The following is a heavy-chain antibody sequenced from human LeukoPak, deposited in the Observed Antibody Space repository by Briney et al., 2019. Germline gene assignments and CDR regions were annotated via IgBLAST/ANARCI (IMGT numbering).Heavy chain of an antibody. CDR2: IYYSGST. V-gene: IGHV4-38-2*02. CDR3: ARDGDIVATSIDY. J-gene: IGHJ4*02. CDR1: GYSISSGYY. Sequence: SETLSLTCAVSGYSISSGYYWGWIRQPPGKGLEWIGSIYYSGSTYYNPSLKSRVTISVDTSKNQFSLKLSSVTAADTAVYYCARDGDIVATSIDYWGQGTLVTVSS. D-gene: IGHD5-12*01.